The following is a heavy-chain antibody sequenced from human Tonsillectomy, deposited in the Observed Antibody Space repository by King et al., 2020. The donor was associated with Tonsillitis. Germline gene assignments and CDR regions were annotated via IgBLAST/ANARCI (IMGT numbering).Heavy chain of an antibody. CDR1: GYTFTSYY. J-gene: IGHJ6*03. D-gene: IGHD4-17*01. Sequence: QLVQSGAEVKNPGASVKVSCKASGYTFTSYYMHWVRQAPGQGLEWMGIINPSGGSTSYAQKFQGRVTMTRDTSTSTVYMELSSLRSEDTAVYYCARGDYGYYYYYYMDVWGKGTTVTVSS. V-gene: IGHV1-46*01. CDR2: INPSGGST. CDR3: ARGDYGYYYYYYMDV.